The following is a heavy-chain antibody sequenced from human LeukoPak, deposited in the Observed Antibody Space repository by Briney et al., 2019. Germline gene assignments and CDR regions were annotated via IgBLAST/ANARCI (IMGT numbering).Heavy chain of an antibody. Sequence: SQTLSLTCAISGDSVSSNSAAWNWVRQSPSRGLEWLGRTYYRSKWYNDYAVSVKSRITINPDTSKNQISLQLNSVTPEDTAVYYCARDSGIVAGPNFDYWGQGTLVTVSS. J-gene: IGHJ4*02. V-gene: IGHV6-1*01. D-gene: IGHD6-19*01. CDR2: TYYRSKWYN. CDR1: GDSVSSNSAA. CDR3: ARDSGIVAGPNFDY.